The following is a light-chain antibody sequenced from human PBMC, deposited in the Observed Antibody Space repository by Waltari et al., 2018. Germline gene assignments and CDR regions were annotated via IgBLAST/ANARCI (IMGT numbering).Light chain of an antibody. CDR1: ESVRRS. CDR3: QHYVSLPAT. Sequence: CGASESVRRSVAWYQQKPGQAPRLLIYDASSRATGIPDRFSGSGSGTDFSLSISRLEPEDFAVYYCQHYVSLPATFGQGTKVEIK. V-gene: IGKV3-20*01. CDR2: DAS. J-gene: IGKJ1*01.